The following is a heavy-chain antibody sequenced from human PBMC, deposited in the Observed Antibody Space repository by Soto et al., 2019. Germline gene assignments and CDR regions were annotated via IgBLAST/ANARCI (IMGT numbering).Heavy chain of an antibody. Sequence: SETLSLTCTVAGGYISSYDWSWIRQPPEKGLEWIGYIYYSGSTNYNPSLKSRVTISVDTSKNQFSLKLSSVTAADTAVYYCASLGGVVPAALWGQGTLVTVSS. D-gene: IGHD2-2*01. CDR3: ASLGGVVPAAL. V-gene: IGHV4-59*08. J-gene: IGHJ4*02. CDR1: GGYISSYD. CDR2: IYYSGST.